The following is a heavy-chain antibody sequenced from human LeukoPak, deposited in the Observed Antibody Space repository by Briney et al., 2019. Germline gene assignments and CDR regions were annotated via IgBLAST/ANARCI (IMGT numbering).Heavy chain of an antibody. CDR1: GFIFSSYP. Sequence: GGSLRLSCAASGFIFSSYPMNWVRQTPGKGLEWVAVIASHAGDAHYSDSVKGRFTISRDNSKDTLYLQMNNLGVEDTAVYYCARDRLNRADCGTDCYSAVFDYWGQGALVTVSS. V-gene: IGHV3-30*04. CDR2: IASHAGDA. J-gene: IGHJ4*02. CDR3: ARDRLNRADCGTDCYSAVFDY. D-gene: IGHD2-21*02.